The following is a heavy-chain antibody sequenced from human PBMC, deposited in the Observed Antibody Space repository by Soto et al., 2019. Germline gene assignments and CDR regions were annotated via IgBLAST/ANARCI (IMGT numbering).Heavy chain of an antibody. D-gene: IGHD2-15*01. CDR3: RQVLGAATKSTESYS. CDR1: GSSIYSNDHY. CDR2: IDYNGVT. V-gene: IGHV4-39*01. Sequence: PSETLSLTCAVSGSSIYSNDHYWGWIRKPPAKGLEWLGNIDYNGVTSYNPSLKTRVTISRDTSRNQCSLKLTSVTAADTALYSCRQVLGAATKSTESYSWGAGFLGTVSS. J-gene: IGHJ4*02.